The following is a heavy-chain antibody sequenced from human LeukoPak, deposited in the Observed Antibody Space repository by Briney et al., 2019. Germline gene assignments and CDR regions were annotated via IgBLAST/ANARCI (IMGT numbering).Heavy chain of an antibody. CDR2: INPSVGST. D-gene: IGHD5-12*01. V-gene: IGHV1-46*01. Sequence: ASVKVSCKASGYTFTSYYMHWVRQAPGQGLEWMGIINPSVGSTTYAQKFQGRVTMTRDTSTGTVYMELSSLRSEDTAVYYCARDSPRGYSGYDGGYYYGMDVWGQGTTVTVSS. CDR1: GYTFTSYY. CDR3: ARDSPRGYSGYDGGYYYGMDV. J-gene: IGHJ6*02.